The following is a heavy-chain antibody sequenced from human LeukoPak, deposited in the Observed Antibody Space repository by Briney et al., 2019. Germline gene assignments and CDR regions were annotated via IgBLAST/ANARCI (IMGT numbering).Heavy chain of an antibody. CDR3: PRVLTGGYFDY. D-gene: IGHD3-10*01. J-gene: IGHJ4*02. Sequence: ASVKVSCKASGYTFTSYYMHWVRQAPGQGLEWMGIINPSGGSTSYAQKFQGRVTMTRDMSTSTVYMELSSLRSEDTAVYYCPRVLTGGYFDYWGQGTLVTVSS. CDR1: GYTFTSYY. CDR2: INPSGGST. V-gene: IGHV1-46*01.